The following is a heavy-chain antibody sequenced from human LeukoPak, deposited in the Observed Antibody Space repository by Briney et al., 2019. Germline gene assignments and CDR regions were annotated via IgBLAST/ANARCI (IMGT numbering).Heavy chain of an antibody. J-gene: IGHJ3*02. D-gene: IGHD1-26*01. CDR1: GGSIASYY. Sequence: TSETLSLTCTVSGGSIASYYWSWIRQPPGKGLEWIGYIYYSGIINYNPSLKSRVTISVDTSKNQLSLELSSVTAADTAVYYCARDSQSFYASFDIWGQGTMVTVS. CDR3: ARDSQSFYASFDI. CDR2: IYYSGII. V-gene: IGHV4-59*01.